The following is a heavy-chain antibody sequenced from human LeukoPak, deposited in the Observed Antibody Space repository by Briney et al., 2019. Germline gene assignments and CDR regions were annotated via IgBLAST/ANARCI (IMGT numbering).Heavy chain of an antibody. J-gene: IGHJ4*02. D-gene: IGHD3-22*01. V-gene: IGHV3-13*01. CDR1: GFTFSSYD. CDR3: ARAASGSFDY. CDR2: IGTAGDT. Sequence: GGSLRLSCTASGFTFSSYDMHWVRQAPGKGLEWVSAIGTAGDTYYPGSVKGRFTISRENAKNSLYLQMNSLRAGDTAVYYCARAASGSFDYWGQGTLVTVSS.